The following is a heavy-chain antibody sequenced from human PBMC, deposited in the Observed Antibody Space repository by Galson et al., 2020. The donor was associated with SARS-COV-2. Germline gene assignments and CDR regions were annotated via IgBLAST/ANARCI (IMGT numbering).Heavy chain of an antibody. J-gene: IGHJ4*02. V-gene: IGHV3-30-3*01. CDR2: MSSDGTNN. D-gene: IGHD2-2*01. Sequence: GESLKISCAASGFTFRNFFMHWVRQAPGKGLEWVAIMSSDGTNNHYAASVRGRFTISRDNSKNTLYLQINSLRPEDTAVYYCARETDSSTSSYFDYWGQGTLVTVSS. CDR3: ARETDSSTSSYFDY. CDR1: GFTFRNFF.